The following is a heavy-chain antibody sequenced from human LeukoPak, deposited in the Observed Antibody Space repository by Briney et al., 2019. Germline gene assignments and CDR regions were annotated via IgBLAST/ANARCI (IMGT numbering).Heavy chain of an antibody. J-gene: IGHJ6*03. CDR1: GFAFSTYT. V-gene: IGHV3-23*01. CDR2: VGGSGGGS. Sequence: GGSLRLSCAASGFAFSTYTVNWVRQAPGKGLEWVSAVGGSGGGSRYADSVKGRFTISRDNSKNTLFLQMSSLRDDDTAVYYCAKGARLNYYYLDVWGKGTTVTVSS. CDR3: AKGARLNYYYLDV.